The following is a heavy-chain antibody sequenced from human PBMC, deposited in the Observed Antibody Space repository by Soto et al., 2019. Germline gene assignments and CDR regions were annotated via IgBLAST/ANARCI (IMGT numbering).Heavy chain of an antibody. D-gene: IGHD3-22*01. V-gene: IGHV5-51*01. J-gene: IGHJ4*02. CDR3: ARHLGAFYDINGYPYFDY. CDR2: IYPGDSDA. CDR1: GYSFTSKW. Sequence: GESLKISCKASGYSFTSKWIACVRQTPGKGLEWMGIIYPGDSDARYSPSFQGQVTISVDTSITAAYLHWDSLKASDTGIYYCARHLGAFYDINGYPYFDYWGQGAQITVSS.